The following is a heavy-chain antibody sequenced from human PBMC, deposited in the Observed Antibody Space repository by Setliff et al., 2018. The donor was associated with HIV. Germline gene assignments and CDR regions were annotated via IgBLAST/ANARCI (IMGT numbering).Heavy chain of an antibody. CDR1: GGSIRSYY. CDR3: ARGPGHDSSGYYYDYYYMDV. V-gene: IGHV4-59*08. D-gene: IGHD3-22*01. CDR2: VYYNGDT. J-gene: IGHJ6*03. Sequence: PSETLSLTCTVSGGSIRSYYWSWIRQSPGKGLEWIGYVYYNGDTAYNPSLKSRVTISVDTSKNQFSLKLSSVTAADTAVYYCARGPGHDSSGYYYDYYYMDVWGKGTTVTVSS.